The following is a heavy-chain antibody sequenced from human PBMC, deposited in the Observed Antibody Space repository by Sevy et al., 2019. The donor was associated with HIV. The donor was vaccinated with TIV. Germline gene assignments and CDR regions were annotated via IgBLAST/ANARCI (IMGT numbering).Heavy chain of an antibody. J-gene: IGHJ4*02. V-gene: IGHV1-24*01. CDR2: FDPEDGER. Sequence: ASVKVSCKVSGKNLNDLPMHWVRQAPGKGLEWMGRFDPEDGERIYAQKFQGRVTMTEDTSRDTAYMELNSLRSEDTAMYYCATTREYYEDNSGYLDYWGQGILVIVSS. CDR3: ATTREYYEDNSGYLDY. CDR1: GKNLNDLP. D-gene: IGHD3-16*01.